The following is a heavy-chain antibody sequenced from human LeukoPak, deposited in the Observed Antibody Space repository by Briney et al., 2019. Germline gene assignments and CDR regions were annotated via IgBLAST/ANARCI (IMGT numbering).Heavy chain of an antibody. J-gene: IGHJ5*02. V-gene: IGHV3-21*04. Sequence: GGSLRLSCAASGFTFSSYTMNWVRQAPGKGLEWVSSISGSSSYIYYADSVKGRFTISRDNSKNTLYLQMNSLRADDTAVYYCARAERMIADPWGQGTLVTVSS. D-gene: IGHD3-22*01. CDR3: ARAERMIADP. CDR1: GFTFSSYT. CDR2: ISGSSSYI.